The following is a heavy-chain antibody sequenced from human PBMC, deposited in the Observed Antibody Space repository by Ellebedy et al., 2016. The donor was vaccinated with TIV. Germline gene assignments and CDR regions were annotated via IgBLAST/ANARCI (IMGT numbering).Heavy chain of an antibody. V-gene: IGHV1-18*01. D-gene: IGHD2-2*01. Sequence: AASVKVSCKASGYTFTSYGISWVRQAPGQGLEWMGWISAYNGNTNSAQKLQGRVTMTTDTSTSTAYMELRSLRSDDTAVYYCARDSVVVVVPAAPVAYYGMDVWGQGTTVTVSS. CDR2: ISAYNGNT. J-gene: IGHJ6*02. CDR1: GYTFTSYG. CDR3: ARDSVVVVVPAAPVAYYGMDV.